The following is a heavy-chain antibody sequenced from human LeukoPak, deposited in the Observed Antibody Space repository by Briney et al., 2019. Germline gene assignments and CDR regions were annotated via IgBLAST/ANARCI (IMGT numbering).Heavy chain of an antibody. Sequence: GGSLRLSCAASGFTFSSYGMHWVRQAPGKGLEWVAVISYDGSNKYYADSVKGRFTISRDNSKNTLYLQMNSLRAEDTAVYYCAMGAMVTFDYWGQGTLSPSPQ. CDR3: AMGAMVTFDY. J-gene: IGHJ4*02. CDR2: ISYDGSNK. D-gene: IGHD5-18*01. CDR1: GFTFSSYG. V-gene: IGHV3-30*03.